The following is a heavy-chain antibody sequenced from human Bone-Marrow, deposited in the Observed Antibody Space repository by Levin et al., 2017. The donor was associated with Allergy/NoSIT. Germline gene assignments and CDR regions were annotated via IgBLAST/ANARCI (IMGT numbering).Heavy chain of an antibody. Sequence: ASVKVSCKASGYTFTGYYIHWVRQAPGQGLEWMGCINPNSGGTTYAQKFQGWVTMTRDMSINTAYLELTRLRSADRAVYYCAKVQVWGSGTFFGLDVWGQGTTVTVSS. J-gene: IGHJ6*02. V-gene: IGHV1-2*04. D-gene: IGHD3-16*01. CDR3: AKVQVWGSGTFFGLDV. CDR2: INPNSGGT. CDR1: GYTFTGYY.